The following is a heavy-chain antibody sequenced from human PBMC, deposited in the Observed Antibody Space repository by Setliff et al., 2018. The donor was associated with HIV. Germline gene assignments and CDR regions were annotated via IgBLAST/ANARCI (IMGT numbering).Heavy chain of an antibody. D-gene: IGHD4-17*01. J-gene: IGHJ6*03. CDR1: GFIFSDHY. V-gene: IGHV3-72*01. CDR2: TRNKAKSYTT. CDR3: VRATPTTQCYSHYMDV. Sequence: PGGSLRLSCAASGFIFSDHYMDWVRQAPGKGLEWVGRTRNKAKSYTTEYAASVKGRFTIYRDDSKNSLYLQMNSLKTEDTAVYFCVRATPTTQCYSHYMDVWGKGTTVTVSS.